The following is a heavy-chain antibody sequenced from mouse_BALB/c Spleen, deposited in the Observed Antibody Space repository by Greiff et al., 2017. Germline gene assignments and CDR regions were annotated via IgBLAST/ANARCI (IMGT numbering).Heavy chain of an antibody. CDR3: ARDGDYYGYWYFDV. V-gene: IGHV2-9*02. J-gene: IGHJ1*01. CDR2: IWAGGST. D-gene: IGHD1-1*01. Sequence: QVQLKQSGPGLVAPSQSLSITCTVSGFSLTSYGVHWVRQPPGKGLEWLGVIWAGGSTNYNSALMSRLSISKDNSKSQVFLKMNSLQTDDTAMYYCARDGDYYGYWYFDVWGAGTTVTVSS. CDR1: GFSLTSYG.